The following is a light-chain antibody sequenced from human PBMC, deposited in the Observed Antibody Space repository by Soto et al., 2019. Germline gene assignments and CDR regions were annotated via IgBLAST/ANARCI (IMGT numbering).Light chain of an antibody. J-gene: IGKJ4*01. CDR2: GES. Sequence: EIVLTQSPGTLSLSPGERATLSCRASQSVTSSYLAWYQQKPGQPPRLLIYGESTMATGIPDRFSGSGSVKHFAHTISRLDPDDFTVYYCQQYGSSPTFGGGTKVDIK. CDR3: QQYGSSPT. V-gene: IGKV3-20*01. CDR1: QSVTSSY.